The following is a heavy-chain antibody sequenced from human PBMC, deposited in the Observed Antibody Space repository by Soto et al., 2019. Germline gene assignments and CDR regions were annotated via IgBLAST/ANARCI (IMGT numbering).Heavy chain of an antibody. CDR3: ARDLGTVMVYYYYYYGMDV. CDR2: ISYDGRHK. Sequence: QVQLVESGGGVVQPGRSLRLSCAASGFTFSTYAMNWVRQAPGKGLEWVAVISYDGRHKYYADSVKGRFTIARDSSKNTLYLQMNSLRAEDTAVYYCARDLGTVMVYYYYYYGMDVWGQGPTVTVSS. CDR1: GFTFSTYA. D-gene: IGHD5-18*01. V-gene: IGHV3-30*04. J-gene: IGHJ6*02.